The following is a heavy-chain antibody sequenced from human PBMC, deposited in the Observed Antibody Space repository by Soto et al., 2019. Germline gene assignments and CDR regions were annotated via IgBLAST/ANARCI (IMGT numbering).Heavy chain of an antibody. CDR2: IFYTGST. Sequence: QVQLQESGPGLVKPSQTLSLTCTVSGGSISSGGYYWSWIRQHPGKGLEWIGYIFYTGSTYYHPSLKSRVTISVDTSKNQFSLKLTSVTAADTAVYYCEREKTVGATGSLGTDYWGQGTLVTVSS. D-gene: IGHD1-26*01. CDR1: GGSISSGGYY. V-gene: IGHV4-31*03. J-gene: IGHJ4*02. CDR3: EREKTVGATGSLGTDY.